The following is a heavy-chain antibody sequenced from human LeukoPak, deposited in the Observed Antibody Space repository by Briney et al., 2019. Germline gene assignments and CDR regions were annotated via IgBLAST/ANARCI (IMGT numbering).Heavy chain of an antibody. V-gene: IGHV3-30*04. CDR1: GFRFNGYP. Sequence: GGSLRLSCVGSGFRFNGYPMHWVRQAPGKGLEWVAFISDEGRDTYYADSVEGRFTVSRDNSKNTLYLRMNRLAAGDTATYYCAREGEGFQLTNYCDHWGQGTLVTVSS. CDR3: AREGEGFQLTNYCDH. CDR2: ISDEGRDT. J-gene: IGHJ4*02. D-gene: IGHD3-9*01.